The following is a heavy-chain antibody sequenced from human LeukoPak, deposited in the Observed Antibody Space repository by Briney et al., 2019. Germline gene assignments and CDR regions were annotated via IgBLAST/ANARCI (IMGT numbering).Heavy chain of an antibody. CDR1: GFTFDDYG. CDR3: ARETFIRGVVVARNWFDP. Sequence: GGSLRLSCAASGFTFDDYGMSWVRQAPGKGLEWVSGINWNGGSTGYADSVKGRFTISRDNAKNSLYLQTNSLRAEDTALYYCARETFIRGVVVARNWFDPWGQGTLVTVSS. J-gene: IGHJ5*02. CDR2: INWNGGST. V-gene: IGHV3-20*04. D-gene: IGHD2-15*01.